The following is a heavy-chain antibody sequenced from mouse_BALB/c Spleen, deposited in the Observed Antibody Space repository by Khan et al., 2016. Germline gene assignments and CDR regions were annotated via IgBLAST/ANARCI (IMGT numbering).Heavy chain of an antibody. V-gene: IGHV1-9*01. J-gene: IGHJ3*01. CDR1: GYTFSSYW. Sequence: QVRLQQSGAELMKPGASVKMSCKASGYTFSSYWIEWVKQRPGHGLEWIGEILPGSGTTNYNENFKVKATFTADTSSNTAYMQLSTLTSEDSAVYYCAGGAYWGQGTLVTVSA. CDR2: ILPGSGTT. CDR3: AGGAY.